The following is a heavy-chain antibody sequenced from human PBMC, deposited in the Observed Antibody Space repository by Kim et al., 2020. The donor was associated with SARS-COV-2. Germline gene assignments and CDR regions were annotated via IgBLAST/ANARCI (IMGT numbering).Heavy chain of an antibody. J-gene: IGHJ4*02. D-gene: IGHD3-3*02. Sequence: DYVKGRFTISRDNAKDSLYLQRNSLRAEDTALYYCAKEFIFRSNPRGGFDYWGQGTLVTVSS. V-gene: IGHV3-9*01. CDR3: AKEFIFRSNPRGGFDY.